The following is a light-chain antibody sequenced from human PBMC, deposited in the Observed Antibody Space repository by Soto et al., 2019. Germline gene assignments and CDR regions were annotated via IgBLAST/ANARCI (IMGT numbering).Light chain of an antibody. CDR1: QSLVSSDGNIY. Sequence: DVLLTPSPLSLPATLGHPASIFCRSSQSLVSSDGNIYLSWFQQRQGQSPRRLIYRVSHRDSGVPDRFSGSDFTLKIRRVEAEDVGVYHCMKGTHWPGTFGQGNKVDIK. V-gene: IGKV2-30*01. J-gene: IGKJ1*01. CDR2: RVS. CDR3: MKGTHWPGT.